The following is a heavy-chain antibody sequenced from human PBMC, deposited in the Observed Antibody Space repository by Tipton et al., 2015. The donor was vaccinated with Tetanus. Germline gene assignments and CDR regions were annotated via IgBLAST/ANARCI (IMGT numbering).Heavy chain of an antibody. CDR3: ASGRTLDY. CDR2: ISGGGHNT. J-gene: IGHJ4*02. V-gene: IGHV3-21*01. Sequence: LSLTCAVSGGSISSTNWWSWVRQAPGEGLEWVSTISGGGHNTHYADSVKGRFTISRDNAKNSLYLQINSLRAEDAALYYCASGRTLDYWGQGTLVTVSS. CDR1: GGSISSTN.